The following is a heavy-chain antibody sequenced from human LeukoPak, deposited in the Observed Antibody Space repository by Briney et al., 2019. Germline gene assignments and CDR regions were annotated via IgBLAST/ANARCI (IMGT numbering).Heavy chain of an antibody. CDR3: ARRIGGGAIDSFFYWFDP. D-gene: IGHD3-16*02. CDR2: INHSGST. CDR1: GGSFSGYY. J-gene: IGHJ5*02. V-gene: IGHV4-34*01. Sequence: SETLSLTCAVYGGSFSGYYWSWIRQPPGKGLEWIGEINHSGSTNYNPSLKSRVTISVDTSKNQFSLKLSSVTAADTAVYYCARRIGGGAIDSFFYWFDPWGQGTLVTVSS.